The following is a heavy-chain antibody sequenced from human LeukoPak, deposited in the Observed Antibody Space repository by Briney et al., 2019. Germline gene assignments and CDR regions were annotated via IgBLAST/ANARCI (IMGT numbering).Heavy chain of an antibody. V-gene: IGHV1-18*01. CDR1: GYTFSNYG. Sequence: ASVKVSCKASGYTFSNYGFSWVRQAPGQGLEWMGWIGTHNGQTNYAQKFQGRISMTTDTSTNTAYLELRSLRPDDTAVYFCARHIVVILARDYYFDYWGQGSLVTVSS. CDR3: ARHIVVILARDYYFDY. CDR2: IGTHNGQT. J-gene: IGHJ4*02. D-gene: IGHD2-21*01.